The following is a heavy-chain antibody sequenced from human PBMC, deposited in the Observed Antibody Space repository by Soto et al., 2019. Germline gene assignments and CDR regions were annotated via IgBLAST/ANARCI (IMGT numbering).Heavy chain of an antibody. J-gene: IGHJ4*02. CDR3: ARDPADYGDYFDY. Sequence: GGSLRLSCAASGFTFSSYSMNWVHQAPGKGLEWVSSISSSSSYIYYADSVKGRFTISRDNAKNSLYLQMNSLRAEDTAVYYCARDPADYGDYFDYWGQGTLVTVSS. V-gene: IGHV3-21*01. D-gene: IGHD4-17*01. CDR1: GFTFSSYS. CDR2: ISSSSSYI.